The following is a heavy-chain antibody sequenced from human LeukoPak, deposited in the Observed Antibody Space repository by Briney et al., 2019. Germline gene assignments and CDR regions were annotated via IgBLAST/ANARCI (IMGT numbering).Heavy chain of an antibody. CDR3: ARDPGIMVRGSRRGYDGNYYYMDV. CDR2: MHHSGSA. CDR1: GGSITDHF. J-gene: IGHJ6*03. Sequence: SETLSLTCTVSGGSITDHFWSWVRRSPGKGLEWIGFMHHSGSANSNPSLRSRVTISMDTSKNQFSLKLSSVTAADTAVYYCARDPGIMVRGSRRGYDGNYYYMDVWGKGTTVTISS. D-gene: IGHD3-10*01. V-gene: IGHV4-59*11.